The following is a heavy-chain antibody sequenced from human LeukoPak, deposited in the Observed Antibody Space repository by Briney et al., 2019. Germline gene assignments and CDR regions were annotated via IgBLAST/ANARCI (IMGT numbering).Heavy chain of an antibody. CDR3: AKGGEMATIEESDY. J-gene: IGHJ4*02. V-gene: IGHV3-30*18. CDR2: ISYDGSIK. Sequence: GGSLRLSCAASGFTFSTYAMHWVRRAPGRGLEWVTVISYDGSIKYYADSVKGRFTISRDNSKNTVYLQMHSLRDEDTAVYYCAKGGEMATIEESDYWGQGTLVTVSS. D-gene: IGHD5-24*01. CDR1: GFTFSTYA.